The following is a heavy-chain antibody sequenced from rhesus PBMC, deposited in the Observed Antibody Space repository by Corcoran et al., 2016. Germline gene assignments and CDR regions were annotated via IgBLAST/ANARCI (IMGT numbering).Heavy chain of an antibody. CDR1: GFSLSTRGMG. V-gene: IGHV2S1*01. Sequence: QVTLKESGPALVKPTQTLPLPCTFSGFSLSTRGMGVGWIRQPPGKALEWLASIYWDDYKYYSTSLKSRLTISKDTSKNQVVLTMTNMDPVDTATYYCARVIAAAHGGWGQGVLVTVSS. J-gene: IGHJ4*01. CDR3: ARVIAAAHGG. D-gene: IGHD6-13*01. CDR2: IYWDDYK.